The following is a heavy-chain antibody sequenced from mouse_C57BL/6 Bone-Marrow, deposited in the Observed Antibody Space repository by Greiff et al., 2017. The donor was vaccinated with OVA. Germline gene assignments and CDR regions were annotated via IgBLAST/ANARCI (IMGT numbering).Heavy chain of an antibody. V-gene: IGHV1-15*01. CDR2: IDPETGGT. Sequence: VKLQESGAELVRPGASVTLSCKASGYTFTDYEMHWVKQTPVHGLEWIGAIDPETGGTAYNQKFKGKAILTADKSSSTAYMELRSLTSEASAVXYCTNGNFLYWYFDVWGTGTTVTVSS. CDR3: TNGNFLYWYFDV. J-gene: IGHJ1*03. D-gene: IGHD2-1*01. CDR1: GYTFTDYE.